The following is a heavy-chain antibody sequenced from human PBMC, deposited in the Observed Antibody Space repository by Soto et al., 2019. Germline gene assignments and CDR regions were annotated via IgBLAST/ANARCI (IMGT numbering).Heavy chain of an antibody. V-gene: IGHV4-59*01. CDR2: IYYSGST. CDR1: GGPISSYY. J-gene: IGHJ4*02. CDR3: ARDREYYFDY. Sequence: SETLSLTCTVSGGPISSYYWSWIRQPPGKGLEWIGYIYYSGSTNYDPSLKSRVTISVDTSKNQFSLKLSSVTAADTAVYYCARDREYYFDYWGQGTLVTVSS.